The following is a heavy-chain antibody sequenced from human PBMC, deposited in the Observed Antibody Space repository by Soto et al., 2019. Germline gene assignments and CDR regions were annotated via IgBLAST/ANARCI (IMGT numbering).Heavy chain of an antibody. CDR3: ARAKAPLYSSSWYWFDP. Sequence: SETLCLTCTVSGGPLNNYYGSWIRQSPGGGLEYIGYIFYNGSTNYNPSLKRRVSISVDTSKNQFSLKLSSVTAADTAVYYCARAKAPLYSSSWYWFDPWGQGTLVTVSS. V-gene: IGHV4-59*08. D-gene: IGHD6-13*01. CDR2: IFYNGST. J-gene: IGHJ5*02. CDR1: GGPLNNYY.